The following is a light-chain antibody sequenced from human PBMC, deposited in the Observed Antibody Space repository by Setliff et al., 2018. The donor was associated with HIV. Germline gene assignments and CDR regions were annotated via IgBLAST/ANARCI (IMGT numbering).Light chain of an antibody. CDR1: SSDVDAYDY. J-gene: IGLJ1*01. CDR2: DVS. V-gene: IGLV2-11*01. CDR3: CSYAGSYTYG. Sequence: QSALTQPRSMSGSPGQSVTISCTGTSSDVDAYDYVSWYQHHPGKAPKLLIYDVSKRPSGVPDRCSGSKSGNTASLTISGLQAEDEADYYCCSYAGSYTYGFGTGTKVTVL.